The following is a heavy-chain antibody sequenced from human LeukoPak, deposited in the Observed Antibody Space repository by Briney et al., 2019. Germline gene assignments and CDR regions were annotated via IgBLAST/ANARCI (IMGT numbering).Heavy chain of an antibody. J-gene: IGHJ4*02. V-gene: IGHV3-23*01. CDR2: ISGSGGST. D-gene: IGHD3-10*01. Sequence: GGSLRLSCAASGFTFSSYAMSWVRQAPGKGLEWVSAISGSGGSTYYADSVKGRFTISRDNAKNSLYLQMNSLRAEDTAVYYCARDRAYYYGSGSYYNGEDYFDYRGQGTLVTVSS. CDR3: ARDRAYYYGSGSYYNGEDYFDY. CDR1: GFTFSSYA.